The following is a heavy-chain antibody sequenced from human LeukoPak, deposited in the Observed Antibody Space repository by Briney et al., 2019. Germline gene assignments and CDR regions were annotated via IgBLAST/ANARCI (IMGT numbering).Heavy chain of an antibody. D-gene: IGHD2-2*01. V-gene: IGHV1-18*01. CDR3: ARGGNIVVVPAAAYNWFDP. CDR1: GYTFTSYG. CDR2: ISAYNGST. J-gene: IGHJ5*02. Sequence: ASVKVSRKASGYTFTSYGISWVRQAPGQGLEWMGWISAYNGSTNYAQKLQGRVTMTTDTSTSTAYMELRSLRSDDTAVYYCARGGNIVVVPAAAYNWFDPWGQGTLVTVSS.